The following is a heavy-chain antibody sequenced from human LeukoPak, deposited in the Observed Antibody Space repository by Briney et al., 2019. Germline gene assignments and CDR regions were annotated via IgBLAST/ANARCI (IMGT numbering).Heavy chain of an antibody. Sequence: PGGSLRLSCAASGFTFSSYAMHWVRQTTGKGLEWVSAIGTAGDTYYPGSVKGRFTISRENAKNSLYLQMNSLRAGDTAVYYCARVRYDSSGAADYFDYWGQGTLVTVSS. V-gene: IGHV3-13*01. D-gene: IGHD3-22*01. CDR1: GFTFSSYA. CDR2: IGTAGDT. J-gene: IGHJ4*02. CDR3: ARVRYDSSGAADYFDY.